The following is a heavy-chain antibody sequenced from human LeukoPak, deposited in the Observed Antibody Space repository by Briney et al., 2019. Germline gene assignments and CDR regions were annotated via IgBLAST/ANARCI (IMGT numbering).Heavy chain of an antibody. V-gene: IGHV3-21*01. CDR1: GFTFSSYS. CDR3: ARDLANYDILTGLDY. J-gene: IGHJ4*02. CDR2: ISSSSSYI. D-gene: IGHD3-9*01. Sequence: AGGSLRLSCAASGFTFSSYSMNWVRQAPGKGLEWVSSISSSSSYIYYADSVKGRFTISRDNAKNSLYLQMNSLRAEDTAVYYCARDLANYDILTGLDYWGQGTLVTVSS.